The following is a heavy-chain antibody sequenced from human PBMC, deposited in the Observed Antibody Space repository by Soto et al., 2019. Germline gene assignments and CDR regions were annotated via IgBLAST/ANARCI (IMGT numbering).Heavy chain of an antibody. CDR3: ARLAYTSGFTFDV. CDR1: GGSISSDY. Sequence: PSETLSLTCTVSGGSISSDYWTWIRQPPGERLEWIGYIYYNGNTNYNSSLKSRVTISIDTSKNQFSLKLNSVTAADTAVYFCARLAYTSGFTFDVWGRGTLVTVSS. D-gene: IGHD5-18*01. V-gene: IGHV4-59*01. CDR2: IYYNGNT. J-gene: IGHJ4*02.